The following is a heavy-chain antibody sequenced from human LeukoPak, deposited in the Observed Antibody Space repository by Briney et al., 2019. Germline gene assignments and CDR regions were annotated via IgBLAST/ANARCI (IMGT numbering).Heavy chain of an antibody. V-gene: IGHV3-48*03. CDR1: GFTFSRYE. CDR3: ARAVLYYYYGMDV. Sequence: SGGSLRLSCAASGFTFSRYEMNWVRQAPGKGLEWVSYISSSGGTIYYADSVKGRFTISRDNAKNSLYLQMNSLRAEDTAVYYCARAVLYYYYGMDVWGQGTTVTVSS. J-gene: IGHJ6*02. CDR2: ISSSGGTI.